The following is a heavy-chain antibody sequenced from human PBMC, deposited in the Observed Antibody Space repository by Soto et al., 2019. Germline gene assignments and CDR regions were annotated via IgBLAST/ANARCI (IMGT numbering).Heavy chain of an antibody. Sequence: GGSLRFSCAASGFTFSSYSMNWVRQAPGKGLEWVSYISSSSSTIYYADSVKGRFTISRDNAKNSLYLQMNSLRDEDTAVYYRARDQRGITMIAFDYWGQGTLVTVSS. CDR3: ARDQRGITMIAFDY. CDR1: GFTFSSYS. D-gene: IGHD3-22*01. V-gene: IGHV3-48*02. CDR2: ISSSSSTI. J-gene: IGHJ4*02.